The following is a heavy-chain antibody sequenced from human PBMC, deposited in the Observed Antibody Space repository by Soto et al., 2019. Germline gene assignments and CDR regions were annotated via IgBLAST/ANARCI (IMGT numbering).Heavy chain of an antibody. CDR3: ARGSKAAMVTGDSYFDY. J-gene: IGHJ4*02. V-gene: IGHV6-1*01. CDR2: TYYRSKWYS. CDR1: GDSVSSNSAA. Sequence: PSQTLSLSCAISGDSVSSNSAAWHWIRQSPSRGLEWLGRTYYRSKWYSDYAISVKSRMTISPDTSKNQLSLKLSSVTAADTAVYYCARGSKAAMVTGDSYFDYWGQGTLVTVSS. D-gene: IGHD5-18*01.